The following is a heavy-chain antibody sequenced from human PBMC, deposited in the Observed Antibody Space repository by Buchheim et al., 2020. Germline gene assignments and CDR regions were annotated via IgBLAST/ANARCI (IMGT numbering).Heavy chain of an antibody. V-gene: IGHV4-31*03. CDR3: ARATVTTRIGMDV. J-gene: IGHJ6*02. CDR2: IYYSGNT. Sequence: QVQLQESGPGLVKPSQTLSLTCTVFGASISSGGYYWSWIRQHPGKGLEWIGYIYYSGNTYYHPSLKSRVIMSVAMSKNHFSLKLSSVTAADTAVYYCARATVTTRIGMDVWGQGTT. D-gene: IGHD4-11*01. CDR1: GASISSGGYY.